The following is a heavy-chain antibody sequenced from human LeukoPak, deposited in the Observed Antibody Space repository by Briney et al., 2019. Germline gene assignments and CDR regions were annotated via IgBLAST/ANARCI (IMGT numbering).Heavy chain of an antibody. CDR3: GRGGGRYCSGGSCYFGPDY. J-gene: IGHJ4*02. V-gene: IGHV3-7*04. CDR1: GFTFSSYW. Sequence: GGSLRLSCAASGFTFSSYWMSWVRQAPGKGLEWVANIKQDGSEEYYVDSVKGRFTISRDNAKNSLYLQMNSLRVEDTAVYYCGRGGGRYCSGGSCYFGPDYWGQGTLVTASS. CDR2: IKQDGSEE. D-gene: IGHD2-15*01.